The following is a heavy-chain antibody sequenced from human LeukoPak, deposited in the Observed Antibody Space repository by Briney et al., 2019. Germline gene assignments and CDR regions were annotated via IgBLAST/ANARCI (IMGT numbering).Heavy chain of an antibody. CDR2: ISGSGGST. Sequence: GGSLRLSCAASGFTFSSYAMSWVRQAPGKGLEWVSAISGSGGSTYYADSVKGRFTISRDNYKNTLYLQMNSLRAEDTAVYYCAKVRDYYDSSGYLDAFDIWGQGTMVTVSS. V-gene: IGHV3-23*01. CDR3: AKVRDYYDSSGYLDAFDI. D-gene: IGHD3-22*01. J-gene: IGHJ3*02. CDR1: GFTFSSYA.